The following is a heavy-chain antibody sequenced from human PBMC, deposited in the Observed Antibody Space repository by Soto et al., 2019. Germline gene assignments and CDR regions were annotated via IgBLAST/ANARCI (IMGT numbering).Heavy chain of an antibody. D-gene: IGHD3-10*01. CDR1: GFTFSSYA. CDR3: AKEYDSGGYYTGY. Sequence: PGGSLRLSCAASGFTFSSYAMSWVRQAPGKGLEWVSTISGSGAGTYYTGSVKGRFTISRDNSKNTLCLQMNSLRAEDTALYYSAKEYDSGGYYTGYWGQGTLVTVSS. V-gene: IGHV3-23*01. CDR2: ISGSGAGT. J-gene: IGHJ4*02.